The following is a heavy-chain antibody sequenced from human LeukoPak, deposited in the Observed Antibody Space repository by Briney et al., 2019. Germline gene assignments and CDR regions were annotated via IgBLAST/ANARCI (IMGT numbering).Heavy chain of an antibody. CDR3: ARVGCSSTSCSTNYGMDV. V-gene: IGHV4-59*01. J-gene: IGHJ6*02. Sequence: SEPLSLTCTVSGGSISSYYSSWIRQPPGKGLEWIGHIYYSGSTNYNTSLKSRVTISVDTSKNQFSLKVSSVTAADTAVYYCARVGCSSTSCSTNYGMDVWGQGTTVTVSS. CDR2: IYYSGST. D-gene: IGHD2-2*02. CDR1: GGSISSYY.